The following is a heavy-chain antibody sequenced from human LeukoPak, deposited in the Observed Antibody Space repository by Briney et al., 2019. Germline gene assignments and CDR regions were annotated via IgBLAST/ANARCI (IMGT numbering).Heavy chain of an antibody. J-gene: IGHJ5*02. CDR1: GGTFSSYA. CDR2: IIPIFGTA. CDR3: AREVPAGNWFDP. V-gene: IGHV1-69*05. D-gene: IGHD2-2*01. Sequence: ASVKVSCKASGGTFSSYAISWVRQAPGQGLEWMGGIIPIFGTANYAQKFQGRVTITTDESTSTAYMELSSLRSEDTAMYYCAREVPAGNWFDPWGQGTLVTVSS.